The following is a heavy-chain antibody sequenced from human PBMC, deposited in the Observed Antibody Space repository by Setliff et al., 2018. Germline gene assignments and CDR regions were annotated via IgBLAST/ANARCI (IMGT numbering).Heavy chain of an antibody. Sequence: GASVKVSCKASGYTFTSYDINWVRQATGQGLEWMGWMNPNSGNTGYAQEFQGRVTITRNTSISTAYMERSSLRSEDTAVYYCARGRRGNYDFWSGYSNWFDPWGQGTLVTVSS. V-gene: IGHV1-8*03. D-gene: IGHD3-3*01. CDR2: MNPNSGNT. CDR1: GYTFTSYD. CDR3: ARGRRGNYDFWSGYSNWFDP. J-gene: IGHJ5*02.